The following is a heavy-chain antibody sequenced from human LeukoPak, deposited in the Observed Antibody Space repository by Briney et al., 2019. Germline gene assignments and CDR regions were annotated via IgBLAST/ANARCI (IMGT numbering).Heavy chain of an antibody. CDR2: ISTNTGNP. D-gene: IGHD2-15*01. CDR3: ARKSVAATPRDIVYQYSYMDV. CDR1: GYTFTSYA. J-gene: IGHJ6*03. V-gene: IGHV7-4-1*02. Sequence: ASVKVSCKASGYTFTSYAMNWVRQAPEQGLEWMGWISTNTGNPKYAQSFKGRFVFSLDTSVSTAYLQISSLKAEDTAVYYCARKSVAATPRDIVYQYSYMDVWGKGTTVTVSS.